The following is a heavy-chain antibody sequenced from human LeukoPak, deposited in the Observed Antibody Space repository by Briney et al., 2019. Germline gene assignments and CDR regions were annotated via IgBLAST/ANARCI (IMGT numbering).Heavy chain of an antibody. V-gene: IGHV3-48*01. CDR1: GFTFSSYS. CDR3: ARGTAWRGFWSGYSSFDY. CDR2: ISSSSSTI. Sequence: PGGSLRLSCAASGFTFSSYSMNWVRQAPGKGLEWVSYISSSSSTIYYADSVKGRFTISRDNAKNSLYLQMNSLRAEDTAVYYCARGTAWRGFWSGYSSFDYWGQGTLVTVSS. D-gene: IGHD3-3*01. J-gene: IGHJ4*02.